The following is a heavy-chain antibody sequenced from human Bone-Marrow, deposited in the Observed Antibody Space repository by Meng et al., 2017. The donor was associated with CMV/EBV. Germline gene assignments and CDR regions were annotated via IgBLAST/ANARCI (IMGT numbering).Heavy chain of an antibody. Sequence: GESLKISCAASGFTFSSYSMNWVRQAPGKGLEWVSSISSSSSYIYYADSVKGRFTISRDNSKNTLYLQMNSLRAEDSAVYYCATGREHKYYGMDVWGQGTTVTVSS. V-gene: IGHV3-21*04. CDR3: ATGREHKYYGMDV. J-gene: IGHJ6*02. D-gene: IGHD1-26*01. CDR1: GFTFSSYS. CDR2: ISSSSSYI.